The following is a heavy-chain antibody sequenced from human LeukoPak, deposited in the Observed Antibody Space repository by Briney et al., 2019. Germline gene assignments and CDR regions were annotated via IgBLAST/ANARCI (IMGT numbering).Heavy chain of an antibody. Sequence: KPSETLSLTCTVSGGSISSSSYYWGWIRQPPGKGLEWIGSIYYSGSTYYNPSLKSRVTISVDTSKNQFSLKLSSVTAADTAVYYCARGTRSYYGMDVWGQGTTVTVSS. CDR2: IYYSGST. J-gene: IGHJ6*02. CDR1: GGSISSSSYY. D-gene: IGHD3/OR15-3a*01. V-gene: IGHV4-39*07. CDR3: ARGTRSYYGMDV.